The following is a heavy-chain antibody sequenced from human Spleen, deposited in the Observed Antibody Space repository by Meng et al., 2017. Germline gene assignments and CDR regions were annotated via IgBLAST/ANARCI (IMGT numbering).Heavy chain of an antibody. CDR3: VRSSAWVRTGFDP. Sequence: QPQRQGSGPGLGKPSAALPLTCSVSGGSISTSGYYWGWIRQPPGKGLEWIGSIGHSGFTYYTPSLKSRVTVSTDTSRNQFFLWLTSVTAADTAVYYCVRSSAWVRTGFDPWGQGTLVTVSS. CDR2: IGHSGFT. V-gene: IGHV4-39*01. J-gene: IGHJ5*02. CDR1: GGSISTSGYY. D-gene: IGHD6-25*01.